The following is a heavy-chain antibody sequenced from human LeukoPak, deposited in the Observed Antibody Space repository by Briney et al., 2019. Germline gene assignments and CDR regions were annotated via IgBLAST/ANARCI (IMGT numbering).Heavy chain of an antibody. CDR1: GGSFSGYY. D-gene: IGHD2-2*02. V-gene: IGHV4-34*01. Sequence: SETLCLTCAAYGGSFSGYYWSWIRQAPGKGLEWIGEINHSGSTNYNPSLKSRVTISVDTSKNQFSLKLSSVTAADTAVYYCARGGEIVVVPAAINLDYWGQGTLVTVSS. CDR3: ARGGEIVVVPAAINLDY. CDR2: INHSGST. J-gene: IGHJ4*02.